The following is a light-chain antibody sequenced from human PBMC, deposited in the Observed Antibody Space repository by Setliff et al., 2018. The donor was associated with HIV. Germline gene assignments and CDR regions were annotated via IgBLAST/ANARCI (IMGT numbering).Light chain of an antibody. CDR2: DVS. CDR1: SSDVGAYNY. CDR3: SSYTSSYTFV. V-gene: IGLV2-14*03. J-gene: IGLJ1*01. Sequence: QSVLTQPASVSGSPGQSITISCTGTSSDVGAYNYASWYQQHPGKAPKLMIYDVSNRPSGVSNRFSGAKSGNTASLTISGLQAEDEADYYCSSYTSSYTFVFGTGTKVTVL.